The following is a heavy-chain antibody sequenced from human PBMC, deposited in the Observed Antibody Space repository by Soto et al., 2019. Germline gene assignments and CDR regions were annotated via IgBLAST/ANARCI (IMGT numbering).Heavy chain of an antibody. CDR1: GFTFNSYI. Sequence: GGSLRLSCAASGFTFNSYIMNWVRQAPGKGLEWVSSMSRSSRYIYYADSVKGRFTISRDNAKNSVYLQMNSLRAEDTAVYYCARDGGVAATLANYFDYWGQGTLVTVSS. CDR2: MSRSSRYI. V-gene: IGHV3-21*01. CDR3: ARDGGVAATLANYFDY. D-gene: IGHD2-15*01. J-gene: IGHJ4*02.